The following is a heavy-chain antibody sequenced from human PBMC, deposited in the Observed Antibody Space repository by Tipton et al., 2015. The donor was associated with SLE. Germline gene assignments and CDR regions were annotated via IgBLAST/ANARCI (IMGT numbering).Heavy chain of an antibody. Sequence: TLSLTCTVSGGSTSSSSYYWGWIRQPPGKGLEWIGSIYYSGSTYYNPSLKSRVTISVDTSKNQFSLKLSSVTAADTAVYYCAGEVTGTTGRNAFDIWGQGTMVTVSS. CDR1: GGSTSSSSYY. CDR3: AGEVTGTTGRNAFDI. J-gene: IGHJ3*02. V-gene: IGHV4-39*01. D-gene: IGHD1-20*01. CDR2: IYYSGST.